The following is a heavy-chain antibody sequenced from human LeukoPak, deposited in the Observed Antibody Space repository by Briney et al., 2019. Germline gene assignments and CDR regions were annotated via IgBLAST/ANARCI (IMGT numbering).Heavy chain of an antibody. V-gene: IGHV4-34*01. Sequence: SETLSLTCAVYGGSFSGYYWSWIRQPPGKGLEWIGEINHSGSTNYNPSLKSRVTISVDTSKNQFSLKLSSVTAADTAVYYCARVYLPLAVAGRWDWFDPWGQGTLVTVSS. CDR3: ARVYLPLAVAGRWDWFDP. CDR2: INHSGST. D-gene: IGHD6-19*01. CDR1: GGSFSGYY. J-gene: IGHJ5*02.